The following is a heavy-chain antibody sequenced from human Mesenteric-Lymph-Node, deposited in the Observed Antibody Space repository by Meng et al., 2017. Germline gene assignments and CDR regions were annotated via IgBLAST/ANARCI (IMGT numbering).Heavy chain of an antibody. CDR2: IIPIFGTA. Sequence: SVKVSCKASGGTFSSYAISWVRQAPGQGLEWMGGIIPIFGTANYAQKFQGRVTITADESTSTAYMELSSLRSEDTAVYYCVLRKGPVVTAHDDYWGQGTLVTVSS. D-gene: IGHD2-21*02. V-gene: IGHV1-69*13. CDR3: VLRKGPVVTAHDDY. CDR1: GGTFSSYA. J-gene: IGHJ4*02.